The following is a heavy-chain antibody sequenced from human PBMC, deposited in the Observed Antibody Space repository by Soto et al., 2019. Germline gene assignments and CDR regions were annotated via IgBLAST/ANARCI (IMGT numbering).Heavy chain of an antibody. V-gene: IGHV1-8*01. CDR2: MDPNSGST. Sequence: QAQLVQSGAEVKKPGASVKVSCKASGYTFTSYDINWVRQAPGQGLEWLGWMDPNSGSTGYAQNFQGRVTMTRNISINTAHMELSSLRSEDTAVYYCARQIRGLTPNWFDPWGQGTLVSVSS. J-gene: IGHJ5*02. CDR1: GYTFTSYD. CDR3: ARQIRGLTPNWFDP.